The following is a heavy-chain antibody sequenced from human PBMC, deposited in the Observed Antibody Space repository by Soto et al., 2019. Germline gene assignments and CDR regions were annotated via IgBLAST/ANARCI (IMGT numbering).Heavy chain of an antibody. CDR3: ARDHQTVDTYGMDV. Sequence: ESGGGVVQPGRSLRLSCAASGFTFSSYAMHWVRQAPGKGLEWVAVISYDGSNKYYADSVKGRFTISRDNSKNTLYLQMNSLRAEDTAVYYCARDHQTVDTYGMDVWGQGTTVTVSS. V-gene: IGHV3-30-3*01. J-gene: IGHJ6*02. D-gene: IGHD5-18*01. CDR2: ISYDGSNK. CDR1: GFTFSSYA.